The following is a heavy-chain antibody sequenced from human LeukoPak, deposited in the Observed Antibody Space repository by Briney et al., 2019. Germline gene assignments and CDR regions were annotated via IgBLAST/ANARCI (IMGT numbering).Heavy chain of an antibody. Sequence: SVKVSCKASGGTFSSYAISWVRQAPGQGLEWMGGIIPIFGTANYAQKFQGRVTITADESTSTAYMELSSLRSEDTAVYYCAKTDSSPYSPSDHWGQGTLVTVSS. J-gene: IGHJ4*02. D-gene: IGHD6-19*01. CDR1: GGTFSSYA. V-gene: IGHV1-69*13. CDR3: AKTDSSPYSPSDH. CDR2: IIPIFGTA.